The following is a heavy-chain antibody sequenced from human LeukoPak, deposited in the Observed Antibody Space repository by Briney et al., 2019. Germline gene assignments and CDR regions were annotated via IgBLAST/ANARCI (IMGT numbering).Heavy chain of an antibody. Sequence: GGSLRLSCAASGFTFSSYEMNWVRQAPGKGLEWVSYISSSGSTIYYADSVKGRFTNSRDNAKNSLSLQLNSLRVEDTAVYYCARGHYDVLAASYKWTPDYWGQGTLVTVSS. J-gene: IGHJ4*02. CDR2: ISSSGSTI. V-gene: IGHV3-48*03. D-gene: IGHD3-9*01. CDR3: ARGHYDVLAASYKWTPDY. CDR1: GFTFSSYE.